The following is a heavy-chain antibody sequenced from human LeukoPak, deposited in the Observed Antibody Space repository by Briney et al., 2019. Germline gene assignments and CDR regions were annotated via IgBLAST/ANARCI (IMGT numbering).Heavy chain of an antibody. J-gene: IGHJ4*02. V-gene: IGHV4-59*08. CDR3: ARHIYDSLNYFDY. Sequence: SETLSLTCTVSGGSISSYYWSWIRQPPGKGLEWIGYIYYSGSTNYNPSLKSRVTISVDTSKNQFSLKLSSVTAADTAVYYCARHIYDSLNYFDYWGQGTLVTVPS. CDR1: GGSISSYY. D-gene: IGHD3-22*01. CDR2: IYYSGST.